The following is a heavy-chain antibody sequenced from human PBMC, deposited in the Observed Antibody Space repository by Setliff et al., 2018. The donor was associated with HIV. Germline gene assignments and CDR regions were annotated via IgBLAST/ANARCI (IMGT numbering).Heavy chain of an antibody. CDR2: INPNSGDT. D-gene: IGHD6-19*01. J-gene: IGHJ6*02. CDR3: ARFHSSGWYNGMDV. Sequence: ASVKVSCKASGYTFTGYYMHWVRQAPGQGLEWMGRINPNSGDTNYAQKFQGRVTMTRDTSISTAYMELSRLRSDDTAVYYCARFHSSGWYNGMDVWGQGNPGHRLL. V-gene: IGHV1-2*06. CDR1: GYTFTGYY.